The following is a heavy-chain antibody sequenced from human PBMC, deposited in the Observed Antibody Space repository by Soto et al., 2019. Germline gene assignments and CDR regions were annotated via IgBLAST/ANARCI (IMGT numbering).Heavy chain of an antibody. CDR2: ISFDGNNK. V-gene: IGHV3-30-3*01. CDR1: GFTFSSYA. CDR3: GRCSSTSCHLGADY. D-gene: IGHD2-2*01. J-gene: IGHJ4*02. Sequence: QVQLVESGGGVVQPGRSLRRSCAASGFTFSSYALHWVRQAPGRGLEWVALISFDGNNKYYANSVKGRFTISRDNSKNTLYLQMSSMRAEDTAVYYCGRCSSTSCHLGADYWGQGTLVTVSS.